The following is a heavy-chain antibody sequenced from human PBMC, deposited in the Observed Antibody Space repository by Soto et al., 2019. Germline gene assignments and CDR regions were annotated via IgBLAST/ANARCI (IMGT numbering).Heavy chain of an antibody. Sequence: SGPTLVNPTQTLTLTCTFSGFSLRNSGMRVSWIRQPPGKALEWLARIDWDDDKFYSTSLKTRLTISKDTSKNQVVLTMTNMDPVDTATYFCAKTGTDGSWFDPWGQGTLVTVSS. D-gene: IGHD1-1*01. CDR2: IDWDDDK. J-gene: IGHJ5*02. CDR1: GFSLRNSGMR. V-gene: IGHV2-70*04. CDR3: AKTGTDGSWFDP.